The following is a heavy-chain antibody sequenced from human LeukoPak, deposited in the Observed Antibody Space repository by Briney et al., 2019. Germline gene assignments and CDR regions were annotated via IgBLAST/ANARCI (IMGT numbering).Heavy chain of an antibody. CDR3: ARPYCSGGSCYSGFDY. CDR2: INHSGST. D-gene: IGHD2-15*01. V-gene: IGHV4-34*01. J-gene: IGHJ4*02. Sequence: KASETLSLTCAVYGGSFSGYYWSWIRQPPGKGLEWIGEINHSGSTNYNPSLKSRVTISVDTSKNQFSLKLSSVTAADTAVYYCARPYCSGGSCYSGFDYWGQGTLVTVSS. CDR1: GGSFSGYY.